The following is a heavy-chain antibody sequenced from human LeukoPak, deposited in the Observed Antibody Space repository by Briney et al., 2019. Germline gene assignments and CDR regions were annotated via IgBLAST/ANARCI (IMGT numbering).Heavy chain of an antibody. J-gene: IGHJ5*02. V-gene: IGHV4-61*02. CDR1: GGSISSGSYY. CDR2: IYTSGST. CDR3: ARAGSGSYYNEDFNWFDP. Sequence: SETLSLTCTVSGGSISSGSYYWSWIRQPAGKGLEWIGRIYTSGSTNYNPSLKSRVTISVDTSKNQFSLKLSSVTAADTAVYCCARAGSGSYYNEDFNWFDPWGQGTLVTVSS. D-gene: IGHD3-10*01.